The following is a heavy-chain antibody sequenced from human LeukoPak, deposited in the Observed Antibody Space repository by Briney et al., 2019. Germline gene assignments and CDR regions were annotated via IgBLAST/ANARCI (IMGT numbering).Heavy chain of an antibody. CDR2: INPNSGGT. CDR3: ARVEGCSGGSCYSFDY. CDR1: GYTFTGCY. D-gene: IGHD2-15*01. Sequence: ASVKVSCKASGYTFTGCYMHWVRQAPGQGLEWMGRINPNSGGTNYAQKFQGRVTMTRDTSISTAYMELSRLRSDDTAVYYCARVEGCSGGSCYSFDYWGQGTLVTVSS. J-gene: IGHJ4*02. V-gene: IGHV1-2*06.